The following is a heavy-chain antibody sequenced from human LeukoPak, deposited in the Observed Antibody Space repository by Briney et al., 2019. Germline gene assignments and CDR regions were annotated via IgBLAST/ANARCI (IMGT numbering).Heavy chain of an antibody. D-gene: IGHD1-26*01. Sequence: SETLSLTCTVSGGSISSGDYYWSWIRQPPGKGLEWIGEIYHSGSTNYNPSLKSRVTISVDKSKNQFSLKLSSVTAADTAVYYCARRGGSPLGAFDIWGQGTMVTVSS. J-gene: IGHJ3*02. V-gene: IGHV4-39*07. CDR3: ARRGGSPLGAFDI. CDR2: IYHSGST. CDR1: GGSISSGDYY.